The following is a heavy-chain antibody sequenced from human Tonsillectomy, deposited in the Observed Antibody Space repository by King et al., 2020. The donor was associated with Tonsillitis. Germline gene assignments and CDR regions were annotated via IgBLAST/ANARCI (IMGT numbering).Heavy chain of an antibody. CDR3: ARAFEEVIGTATSGYPSFFFDY. V-gene: IGHV4-30-2*01. Sequence: QLQESGSGLVKPSQTLSLTCAVSGGSISSGGYSWSWIRQPPGKGLEWIGYIYHSGSTYYNPSLKSRVTISLDRSKNHFSLKLSSVTAADTAVYYCARAFEEVIGTATSGYPSFFFDYWGQGPLVTVSS. CDR2: IYHSGST. D-gene: IGHD3-22*01. J-gene: IGHJ4*02. CDR1: GGSISSGGYS.